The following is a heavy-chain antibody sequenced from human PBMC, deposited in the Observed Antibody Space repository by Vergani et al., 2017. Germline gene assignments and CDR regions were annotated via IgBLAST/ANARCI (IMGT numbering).Heavy chain of an antibody. CDR3: ARDGGESADYYYYGMDV. CDR2: IYYSGST. V-gene: IGHV4-31*03. CDR1: GGSLSSGGYY. J-gene: IGHJ6*02. Sequence: QVQLQESGPGLVKPSQTLSLTCTVSGGSLSSGGYYWSWIRQHPGKGLEWIGYIYYSGSTYYNPSLKSRVTISVDTSKNQFSLKLSSVTAADTAVYYCARDGGESADYYYYGMDVWGQGTTVTVSS. D-gene: IGHD2-21*01.